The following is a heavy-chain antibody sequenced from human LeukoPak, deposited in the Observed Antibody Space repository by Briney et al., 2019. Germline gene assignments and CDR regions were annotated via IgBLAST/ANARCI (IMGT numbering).Heavy chain of an antibody. Sequence: ASVKVSCKASGYTFTSYYMHWVRQAPGQGLEWMGIINPSGGSTSYAQKFQGRVTMTRDTSTSTAYMELRSLRSDDTAVYYCARGYYDILTGYSSKSLRYWGQGTLVTVSS. CDR3: ARGYYDILTGYSSKSLRY. CDR2: INPSGGST. J-gene: IGHJ4*02. CDR1: GYTFTSYY. V-gene: IGHV1-46*01. D-gene: IGHD3-9*01.